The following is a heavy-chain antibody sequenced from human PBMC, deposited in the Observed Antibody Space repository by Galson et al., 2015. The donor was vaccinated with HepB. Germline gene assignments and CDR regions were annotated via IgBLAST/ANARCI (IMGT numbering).Heavy chain of an antibody. D-gene: IGHD2-2*01. CDR3: AKIGGRVVPSMGHFDD. J-gene: IGHJ4*02. CDR1: GFTFNNYA. CDR2: ISSSRLST. V-gene: IGHV3-23*01. Sequence: SLRLSCAASGFTFNNYAMSWVRQAPGKGLEWVSFISSSRLSTYYADSVKGRFTISRDNSKNTLYLQMNSLRAEDTAVYFCAKIGGRVVPSMGHFDDWGQGTLVTVSS.